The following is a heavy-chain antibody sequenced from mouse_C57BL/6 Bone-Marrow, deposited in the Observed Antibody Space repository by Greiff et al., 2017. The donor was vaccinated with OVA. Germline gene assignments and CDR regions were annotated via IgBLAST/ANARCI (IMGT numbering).Heavy chain of an antibody. V-gene: IGHV5-16*01. J-gene: IGHJ4*01. CDR2: INYDGSST. Sequence: EVQLVDSEGGLVQPGSSMKLSCTASGFTFSDYYMAWVRQVPEKGLEWVANINYDGSSTYYLDSLKSRFIISRDNAKNILYLQMSSLKSEDTATYYCARVAWALYYYAMDYWGQGTSVTVSS. CDR1: GFTFSDYY. CDR3: ARVAWALYYYAMDY. D-gene: IGHD4-1*01.